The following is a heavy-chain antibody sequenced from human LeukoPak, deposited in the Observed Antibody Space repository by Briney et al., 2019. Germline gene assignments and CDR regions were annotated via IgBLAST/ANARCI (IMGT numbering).Heavy chain of an antibody. J-gene: IGHJ5*02. CDR3: ARGWFGELSS. Sequence: GGSLRLSCSASGFIFDDYGMSWVRQVPGKGLEWVCGISWNGDATGYTDSVKSRLTISRDNAKNSLYLQMNSLRAEDTALYYCARGWFGELSSWGQGTLVTVSS. CDR1: GFIFDDYG. CDR2: ISWNGDAT. D-gene: IGHD3-10*01. V-gene: IGHV3-20*04.